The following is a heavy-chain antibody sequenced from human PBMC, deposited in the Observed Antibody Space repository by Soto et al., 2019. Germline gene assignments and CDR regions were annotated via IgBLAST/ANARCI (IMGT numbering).Heavy chain of an antibody. CDR2: ISSSSGFA. D-gene: IGHD3-3*01. J-gene: IGHJ6*02. CDR1: GFAFSDYY. Sequence: VGSLRLSCAASGFAFSDYYMTWIRQAPGKGLEWVSYISSSSGFANYADSVRGRFTISRDNAKKSLYLEMDSLRAEDTAVYYCARHSVLERLQYYYSLDVWGQGTTVTVSS. CDR3: ARHSVLERLQYYYSLDV. V-gene: IGHV3-11*06.